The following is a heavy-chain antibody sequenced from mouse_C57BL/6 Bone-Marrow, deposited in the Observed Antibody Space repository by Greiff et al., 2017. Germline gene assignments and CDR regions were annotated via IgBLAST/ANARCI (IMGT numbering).Heavy chain of an antibody. Sequence: EVQLQQSVAELVRPGASVKLSCTASGFNTKNTYMHWVKQRPEQGLEWIGRIDPANGNTKYAPKFQGKATITADTSSNTAYLQLSSLTSEDTAIYYCVYAMDYWGQGTSVTVSS. CDR2: IDPANGNT. CDR3: VYAMDY. V-gene: IGHV14-3*01. J-gene: IGHJ4*01. CDR1: GFNTKNTY.